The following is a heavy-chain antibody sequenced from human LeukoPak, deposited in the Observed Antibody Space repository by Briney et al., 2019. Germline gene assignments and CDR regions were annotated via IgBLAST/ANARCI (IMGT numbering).Heavy chain of an antibody. V-gene: IGHV3-7*03. CDR2: INQDGSEK. J-gene: IGHJ4*02. CDR3: ARTWMYSNYF. D-gene: IGHD4-11*01. CDR1: GFTFSSSA. Sequence: PGGSLRLSCAASGFTFSSSAMSWVRQAPGKGLEWVANINQDGSEKYYVDSVRGRFTISRDNAENSLYLQMNSLRAEDTAVYYCARTWMYSNYFRGQGTLVTVSS.